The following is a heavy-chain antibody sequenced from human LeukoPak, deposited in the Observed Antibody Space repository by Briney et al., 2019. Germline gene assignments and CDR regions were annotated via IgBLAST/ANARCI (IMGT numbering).Heavy chain of an antibody. D-gene: IGHD3-16*01. CDR3: AREDDGAFDI. V-gene: IGHV3-30-3*01. Sequence: GGSLRLSCAASGFTFSSYAMHWVRQAPGKGLEWVAVISYDGSNKYYADSVKGRFTISRDNSKNTLYLQMNSLRAEDTAVYYCAREDDGAFDIWGQGTMVTVSS. CDR2: ISYDGSNK. J-gene: IGHJ3*02. CDR1: GFTFSSYA.